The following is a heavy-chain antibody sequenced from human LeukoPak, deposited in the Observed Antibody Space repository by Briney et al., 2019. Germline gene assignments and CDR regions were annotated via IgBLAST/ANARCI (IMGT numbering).Heavy chain of an antibody. V-gene: IGHV4-59*01. CDR2: IYYSGST. Sequence: SEALSLTCTVSGGSISSYYWSWIRQPPGKGLEWIGYIYYSGSTNYNPSLKSRVTISVDTSKNQFSLKLTSVTAADTAVYYCASLYYGSGSFDYWGQGTLVTVSS. D-gene: IGHD3-10*01. CDR3: ASLYYGSGSFDY. CDR1: GGSISSYY. J-gene: IGHJ4*02.